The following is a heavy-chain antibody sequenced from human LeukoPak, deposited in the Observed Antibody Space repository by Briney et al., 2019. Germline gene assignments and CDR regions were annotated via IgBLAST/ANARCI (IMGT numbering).Heavy chain of an antibody. V-gene: IGHV3-23*01. CDR2: ISGSGDST. Sequence: AGGSLRLSCAASGFTFSTYAVNWVRQAPGKGLEGVSTISGSGDSTYYADSVKGRFTISRDNSKDTLYLQMSSVRVDDTAVYYCARDRGRYYDSRGFYWGYYFDSWGQGILVTVST. CDR3: ARDRGRYYDSRGFYWGYYFDS. D-gene: IGHD3-22*01. J-gene: IGHJ4*02. CDR1: GFTFSTYA.